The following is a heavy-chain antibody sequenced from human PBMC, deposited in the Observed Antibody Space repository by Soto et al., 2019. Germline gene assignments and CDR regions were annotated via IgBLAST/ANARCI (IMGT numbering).Heavy chain of an antibody. J-gene: IGHJ4*02. CDR1: GGAFTNDI. CDR3: ARDSPIGSTFSGYDAIDS. V-gene: IGHV1-69*08. CDR2: IIPLLDIT. D-gene: IGHD5-12*01. Sequence: QVQLVQSGAEVKKPGSSVKVSCKASGGAFTNDIITWVRQAPGQGLEWMGRIIPLLDITNYAQKFQGRVTITADKXTXTXXMELNSLISEDPAVYYCARDSPIGSTFSGYDAIDSWGQGTLVTVSS.